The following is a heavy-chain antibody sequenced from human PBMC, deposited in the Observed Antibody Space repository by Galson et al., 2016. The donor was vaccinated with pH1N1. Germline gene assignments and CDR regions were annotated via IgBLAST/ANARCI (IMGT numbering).Heavy chain of an antibody. J-gene: IGHJ1*01. CDR3: VDKSR. Sequence: SVKVSCKASGYTFNRYDISWVRQAAGQGLEWMGWMNPNSGNTGYALKFQGRVKMTRNTSISIAYLELSGLTFGDTAVYYCVDKSRWGPGTPGVVSS. CDR2: MNPNSGNT. CDR1: GYTFNRYD. V-gene: IGHV1-8*01. D-gene: IGHD3-9*01.